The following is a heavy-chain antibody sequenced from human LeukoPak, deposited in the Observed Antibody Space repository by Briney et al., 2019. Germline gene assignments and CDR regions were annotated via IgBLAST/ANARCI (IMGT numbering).Heavy chain of an antibody. CDR3: AKVRKVTAFYYGMDV. J-gene: IGHJ6*02. D-gene: IGHD2-21*02. CDR1: GGAFRGYL. Sequence: SETLSLTCAGYGGAFRGYLRSWVRQPPGKGLEGIGEINDSGSSNYNPSLKSRVTISVDTSKTQFSLKLRSVTAADTAVYYCAKVRKVTAFYYGMDVWGQGTTVTVSS. V-gene: IGHV4-34*01. CDR2: INDSGSS.